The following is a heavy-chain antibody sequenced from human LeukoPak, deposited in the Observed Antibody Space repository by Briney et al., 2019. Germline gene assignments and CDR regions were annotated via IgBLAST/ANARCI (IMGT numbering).Heavy chain of an antibody. V-gene: IGHV3-33*01. D-gene: IGHD5/OR15-5a*01. CDR2: IWYDGSNK. J-gene: IGHJ3*02. CDR3: ARPLLVSTIHAAFDI. Sequence: PGGSLRLSCAASGFTFSSYGMHWVRQAPGKGLEWVAVIWYDGSNKYYADSVKGRFTISRDNSKNTLYLQMNSLRAEDTAVYYCARPLLVSTIHAAFDIWGQGTVVTVSS. CDR1: GFTFSSYG.